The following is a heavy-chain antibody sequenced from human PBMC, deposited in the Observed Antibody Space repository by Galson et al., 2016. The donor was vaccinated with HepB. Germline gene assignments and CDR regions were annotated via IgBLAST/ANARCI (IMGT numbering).Heavy chain of an antibody. Sequence: SLRLSCAASGFTFSSYSMNWVRQAPGKGLEWISYISSSGTNIYYADSVKGRLTTSRDNAKNSLYQQMNSLRVEDTAVYYCARDPLYVTGGIDYWGQGTLGTASS. V-gene: IGHV3-48*04. CDR3: ARDPLYVTGGIDY. D-gene: IGHD7-27*01. CDR1: GFTFSSYS. J-gene: IGHJ4*02. CDR2: ISSSGTNI.